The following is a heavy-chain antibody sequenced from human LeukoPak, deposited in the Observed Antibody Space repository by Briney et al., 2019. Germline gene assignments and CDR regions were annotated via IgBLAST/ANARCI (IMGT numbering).Heavy chain of an antibody. D-gene: IGHD2-2*01. V-gene: IGHV4-39*07. CDR2: VYYSGTT. CDR3: ARVRVPAALGNAFDI. J-gene: IGHJ3*02. CDR1: GGSINSRNYY. Sequence: SETLSLTCTVSGGSINSRNYYWGWILQPPGKGLEWIGSVYYSGTTYYNPSLKSRVTISVDTSKNQFYLKLSSVTAADTAVYYCARVRVPAALGNAFDIWGQGTMVTVSS.